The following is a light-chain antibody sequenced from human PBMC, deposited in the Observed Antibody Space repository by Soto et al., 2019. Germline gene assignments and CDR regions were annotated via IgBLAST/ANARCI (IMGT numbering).Light chain of an antibody. Sequence: QLVLTQPPSASGTPGQRVTISCSGSSSNIGSNYVYWYQQLPGTAPKLLIYRNNQRPSGVPDRFSGSKSGTSASLAISGLRSEDEADSYCAAWDDSLSGHYVFGTGTKVTVL. CDR3: AAWDDSLSGHYV. J-gene: IGLJ1*01. CDR1: SSNIGSNY. CDR2: RNN. V-gene: IGLV1-47*01.